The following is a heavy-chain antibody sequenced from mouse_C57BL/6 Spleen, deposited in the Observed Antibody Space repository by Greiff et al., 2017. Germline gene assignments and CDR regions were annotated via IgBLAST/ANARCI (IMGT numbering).Heavy chain of an antibody. CDR3: ARGGLRRFAY. Sequence: EVKLMESGGGLVKPGGSLKLSCAASGFTFSDYGMHWVSQAPEKGLEWVAYISSGRSTIYYADTVKGRFTISRDNAKNTLFLQMTSRRSEDTAMYYFARGGLRRFAYWGQGTLVTVAA. CDR2: ISSGRSTI. D-gene: IGHD2-4*01. J-gene: IGHJ3*01. V-gene: IGHV5-17*01. CDR1: GFTFSDYG.